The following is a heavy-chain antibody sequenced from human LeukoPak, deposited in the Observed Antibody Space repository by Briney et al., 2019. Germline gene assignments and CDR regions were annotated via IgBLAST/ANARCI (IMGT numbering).Heavy chain of an antibody. CDR1: GFTFSSYG. J-gene: IGHJ4*02. V-gene: IGHV3-30*02. CDR2: IRYHGRDK. D-gene: IGHD4-17*01. CDR3: ANPPYGDWSFDF. Sequence: GGSLRLSCAASGFTFSSYGMHRVRQAPGKGLEWVAFIRYHGRDKYYADSVRGRFTISRDNSRNTLYLQMDSLRAEDTAVYYCANPPYGDWSFDFWGQGTLVTVSS.